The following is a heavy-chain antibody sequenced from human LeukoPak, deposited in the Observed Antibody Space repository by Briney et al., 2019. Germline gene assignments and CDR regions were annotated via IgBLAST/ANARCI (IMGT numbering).Heavy chain of an antibody. CDR3: ARDRRTQYSSSCVDY. CDR1: GGSIIFYY. CDR2: ISSSSSTI. Sequence: LSLTCTVSGGSIIFYYWNWVRQAPGKGLEWVSYISSSSSTIYYADSVKGRFTISRDNAKNSLYLQMNSLRDEDTAVYYCARDRRTQYSSSCVDYWGQGTLVTVSS. J-gene: IGHJ4*02. V-gene: IGHV3-48*02. D-gene: IGHD6-13*01.